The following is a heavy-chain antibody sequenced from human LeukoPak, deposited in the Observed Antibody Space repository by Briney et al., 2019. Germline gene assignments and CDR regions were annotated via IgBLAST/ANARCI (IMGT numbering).Heavy chain of an antibody. J-gene: IGHJ6*03. V-gene: IGHV3-20*01. CDR2: INWNGGTK. CDR1: GFTFDDYG. D-gene: IGHD1-14*01. CDR3: ARYPSRSPGDYYYYYIDV. Sequence: GGSLRLSCAASGFTFDDYGMSWVRQVPGKGLEWVSGINWNGGTKGYADSVKGRFIISRDNAKNSLYLQMNSLRAEDTALYHCARYPSRSPGDYYYYYIDVWGKGTTVTVSS.